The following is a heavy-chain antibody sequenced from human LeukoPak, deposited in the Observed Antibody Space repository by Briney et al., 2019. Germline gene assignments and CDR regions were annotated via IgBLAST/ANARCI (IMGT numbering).Heavy chain of an antibody. CDR2: INPSDGST. CDR1: EGTLSTFA. V-gene: IGHV1-46*01. Sequence: ASVKVSCKTSEGTLSTFALTWVRQAPGQGLEWMGIINPSDGSTNYAQKFQGRVTLARDTSTSTLYMELSSLRSEDTAVYFCARDYYYDSSGFCLYYWGQGTLLTVSS. CDR3: ARDYYYDSSGFCLYY. D-gene: IGHD3-22*01. J-gene: IGHJ4*02.